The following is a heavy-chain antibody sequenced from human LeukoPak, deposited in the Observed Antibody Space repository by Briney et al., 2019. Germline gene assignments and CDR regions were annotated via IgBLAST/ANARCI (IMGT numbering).Heavy chain of an antibody. CDR1: GYTFTSYD. D-gene: IGHD6-19*01. J-gene: IGHJ4*02. CDR3: ARDHSSGWYGVDY. Sequence: ASVTVSCKASGYTFTSYDINWVRQAPGQGLEWMGWMNPNSGNTGYAQKFQGRVTMTRNTSISTAYMELSSLRSEDTAVYYCARDHSSGWYGVDYWGQGTLVTVSS. V-gene: IGHV1-8*01. CDR2: MNPNSGNT.